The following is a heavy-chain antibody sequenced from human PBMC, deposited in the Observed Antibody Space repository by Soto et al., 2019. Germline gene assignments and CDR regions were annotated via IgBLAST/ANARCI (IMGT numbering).Heavy chain of an antibody. J-gene: IGHJ2*01. V-gene: IGHV4-38-2*01. CDR3: ARLDTVTTSAAYFDL. CDR2: IYHSGST. D-gene: IGHD4-4*01. CDR1: GYSISSRYY. Sequence: SATLSLTFAFSGYSISSRYYWGWIRDPPGKGLEWIGSIYHSGSTYYNPSLKSRVTISVDTSKNQFSLKLSSVTAADTAVYYCARLDTVTTSAAYFDLWGRGTLVTVSS.